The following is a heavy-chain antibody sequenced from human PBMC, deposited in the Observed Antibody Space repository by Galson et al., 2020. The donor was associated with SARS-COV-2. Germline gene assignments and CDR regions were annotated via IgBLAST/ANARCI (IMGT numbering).Heavy chain of an antibody. CDR3: LAYSSTRQSY. D-gene: IGHD2-2*01. CDR1: GFIFSDYA. CDR2: FSSNGGTS. Sequence: GGSLRLSCSASGFIFSDYAMHWVRQAPGKGLEYVSAFSSNGGTSFYADSVNGRFTMSRDNSNNMFYLQMTGLRVEDTALYYCLAYSSTRQSYWGQGTLVTVSS. V-gene: IGHV3-64D*09. J-gene: IGHJ4*02.